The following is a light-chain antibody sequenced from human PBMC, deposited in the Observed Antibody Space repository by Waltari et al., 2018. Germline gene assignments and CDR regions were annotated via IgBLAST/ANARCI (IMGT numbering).Light chain of an antibody. CDR2: GAS. CDR1: QSVSSN. J-gene: IGKJ1*01. CDR3: QQYNNWPRT. V-gene: IGKV3-15*01. Sequence: EIVMTQSPATLSVSPGERATLSRRASQSVSSNLAWYQHKPGQAPRLLIYGASTRATGIPARFSGSGSGTEFTLTISSLQSEDFAVYYCQQYNNWPRTFGQGTKVEIK.